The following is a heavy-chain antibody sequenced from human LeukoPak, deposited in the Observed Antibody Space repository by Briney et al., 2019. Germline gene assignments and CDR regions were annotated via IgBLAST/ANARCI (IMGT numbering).Heavy chain of an antibody. CDR2: LTASGETT. V-gene: IGHV3-23*01. Sequence: GGSLRLSCAASGFTFSSYAMSWVRQAPGRGLEWVSALTASGETTYYADSVKGRFTISRDNSKNTLFLQMNSLRAEDTAVYYCAANGESTDWHWNYWGQGTLVTVSS. CDR1: GFTFSSYA. J-gene: IGHJ4*02. CDR3: AANGESTDWHWNY. D-gene: IGHD3-9*01.